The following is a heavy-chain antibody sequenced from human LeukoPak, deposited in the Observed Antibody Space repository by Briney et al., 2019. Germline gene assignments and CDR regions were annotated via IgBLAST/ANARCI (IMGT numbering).Heavy chain of an antibody. V-gene: IGHV4-39*01. CDR1: GGSISSYY. J-gene: IGHJ4*02. Sequence: SETLSLTCTVSGGSISSYYWGWIRQPPGKGLEWIGSIYYSGSTYYNPSLKSRVTISVDTSKNQFSLKLSSVTAADTAVYYCARRGGSGSGDYWGQGTLVTVSS. CDR3: ARRGGSGSGDY. CDR2: IYYSGST. D-gene: IGHD3-10*01.